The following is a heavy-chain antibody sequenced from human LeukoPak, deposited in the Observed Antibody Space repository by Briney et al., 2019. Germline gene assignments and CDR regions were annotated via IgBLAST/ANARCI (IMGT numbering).Heavy chain of an antibody. D-gene: IGHD3-22*01. CDR2: IYYIGST. J-gene: IGHJ3*02. CDR3: ARLLDYDSSGYPDTFGI. CDR1: RGSISPNY. Sequence: SETLSLTCTVSRGSISPNYWTWIRQPPGKGLEWIGYIYYIGSTNYNPSLKSRVTISLDTSRNQFSLRLSSVTAADTAVYYCARLLDYDSSGYPDTFGIWGQGTMVTVSS. V-gene: IGHV4-59*01.